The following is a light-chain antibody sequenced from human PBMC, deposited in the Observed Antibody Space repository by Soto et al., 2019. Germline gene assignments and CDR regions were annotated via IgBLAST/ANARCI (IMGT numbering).Light chain of an antibody. CDR1: SSDVGGYNY. Sequence: QSVLTQPASASGSPGQAVGISCTGTSSDVGGYNYVSWYQQHPGKAPKLMIYDVSKRPSGVPDRFSGSKSGNTASLTVSGLQAEDEADYYCSSYAGTHIVFGTGTKVTVL. V-gene: IGLV2-8*01. CDR3: SSYAGTHIV. J-gene: IGLJ1*01. CDR2: DVS.